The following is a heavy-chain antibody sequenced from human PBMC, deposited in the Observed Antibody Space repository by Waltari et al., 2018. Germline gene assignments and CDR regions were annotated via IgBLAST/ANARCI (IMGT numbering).Heavy chain of an antibody. D-gene: IGHD6-13*01. J-gene: IGHJ4*02. CDR1: VSSLSSGSYY. V-gene: IGHV4-61*09. Sequence: QVQLQESGPGLVKPSQTLSLTCTVSVSSLSSGSYYWSWFRQPAGKGLEWIGYISTSGGTYYRPSLKTRVTISVDTSNNQFSLKLSAVTAADTAVYYCASGAQQHLAQNYWGQGTLVTVSS. CDR3: ASGAQQHLAQNY. CDR2: ISTSGGT.